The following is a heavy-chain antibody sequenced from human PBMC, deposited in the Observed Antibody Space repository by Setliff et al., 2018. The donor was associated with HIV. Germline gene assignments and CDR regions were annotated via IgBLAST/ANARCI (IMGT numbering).Heavy chain of an antibody. CDR3: ATVGENAKYSGYDYYYYYGMDV. D-gene: IGHD5-12*01. CDR2: INCNSGGT. J-gene: IGHJ6*02. Sequence: ASVKVSCKSSGYTFTGSFMHWVRQAPGQGLEWMGWINCNSGGTYYAQNFQGRVTMTRDTSTDTTYMELSSLRSEDTAVYYCATVGENAKYSGYDYYYYYGMDVWGQGTTVTVSS. CDR1: GYTFTGSF. V-gene: IGHV1-2*02.